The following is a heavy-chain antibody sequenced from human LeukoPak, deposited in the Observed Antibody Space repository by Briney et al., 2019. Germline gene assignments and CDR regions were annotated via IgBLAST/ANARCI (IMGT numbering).Heavy chain of an antibody. CDR2: IIPIFGTA. CDR3: ARDLYSSGRHYYYYYGMDV. D-gene: IGHD6-19*01. J-gene: IGHJ6*04. V-gene: IGHV1-69*13. CDR1: GGTFSSYA. Sequence: SVEVSCKASGGTFSSYAISWVRQAPGQGLEWMGGIIPIFGTANYAQKFQGRVTITADESTSTAYMELSSLRSEDTAVYYCARDLYSSGRHYYYYYGMDVWGKGTTVTVSS.